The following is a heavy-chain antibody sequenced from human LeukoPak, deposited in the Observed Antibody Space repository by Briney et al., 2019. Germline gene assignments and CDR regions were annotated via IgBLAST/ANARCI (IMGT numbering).Heavy chain of an antibody. V-gene: IGHV3-74*01. CDR1: GFTSSSYW. D-gene: IGHD3-22*01. CDR2: ISGDGTAR. J-gene: IGHJ4*02. CDR3: ARVVSIYYYDSSGPLDY. Sequence: GGSLRLSCAASGFTSSSYWMHWVRQVPGKGLVWVSRISGDGTARNYADSVKGRFTISRDDAKNTVDLQMNSLRGEDTAVYYCARVVSIYYYDSSGPLDYWGQGTLVTVSS.